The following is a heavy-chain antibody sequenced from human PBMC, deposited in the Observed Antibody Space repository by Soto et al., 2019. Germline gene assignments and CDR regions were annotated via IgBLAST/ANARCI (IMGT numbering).Heavy chain of an antibody. CDR3: ARAHNSDCSGGSCYYFDY. J-gene: IGHJ4*02. Sequence: ASVKVSCKASGYTFTSYAMHWVRQAPGQRLERMGWINAGNGNTKYSQKFQGRVTITRDTSASTVYMELSSLRSEDTAVYYFARAHNSDCSGGSCYYFDYWAQRTLVTVSS. CDR2: INAGNGNT. V-gene: IGHV1-3*01. CDR1: GYTFTSYA. D-gene: IGHD2-15*01.